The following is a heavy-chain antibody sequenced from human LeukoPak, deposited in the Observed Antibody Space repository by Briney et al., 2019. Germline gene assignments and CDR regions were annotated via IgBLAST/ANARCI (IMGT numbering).Heavy chain of an antibody. J-gene: IGHJ2*01. Sequence: SVKVSCKASGGTFSSYAISWVRQAPGQGLEWMGGIIPIFGTANYAQKFQGRVTIITDESTSTAYMELSSLRSEDTAVYYCARGRGTVMGWADWYFDLWGRGTLVTVSS. D-gene: IGHD4-11*01. CDR3: ARGRGTVMGWADWYFDL. V-gene: IGHV1-69*05. CDR2: IIPIFGTA. CDR1: GGTFSSYA.